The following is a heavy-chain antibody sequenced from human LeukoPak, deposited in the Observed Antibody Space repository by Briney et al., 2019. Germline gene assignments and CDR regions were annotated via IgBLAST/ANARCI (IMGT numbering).Heavy chain of an antibody. V-gene: IGHV1-69*01. D-gene: IGHD3-10*02. CDR1: GGTFSSYA. CDR2: IIPIFGTA. CDR3: ARVVTMVGHFDY. J-gene: IGHJ4*02. Sequence: ASVKVSCKASGGTFSSYAISWVRQAPGQGLEWMEGIIPIFGTANYAQKFQGRVTITADESTSTAYMELSSLRSEDTAVYYCARVVTMVGHFDYWGQGTLVTVSS.